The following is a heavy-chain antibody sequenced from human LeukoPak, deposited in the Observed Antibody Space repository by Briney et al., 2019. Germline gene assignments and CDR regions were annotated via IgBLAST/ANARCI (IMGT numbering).Heavy chain of an antibody. CDR1: GGTFSSYA. J-gene: IGHJ4*02. Sequence: ASVKVSCKASGGTFSSYAISWVRQAPGQGLGWMGGIIPIFGTANYAQKFQGRVTITADESTSTAYMELSSLRSEDTAVYYCARELDDYGDYWFDYWGQGTLVSVSS. CDR2: IIPIFGTA. V-gene: IGHV1-69*13. D-gene: IGHD4-17*01. CDR3: ARELDDYGDYWFDY.